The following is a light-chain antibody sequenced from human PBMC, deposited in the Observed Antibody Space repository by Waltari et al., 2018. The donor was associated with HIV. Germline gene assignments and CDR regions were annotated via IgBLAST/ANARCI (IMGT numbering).Light chain of an antibody. CDR1: SSNIGNDN. V-gene: IGLV1-47*01. Sequence: SSSNIGNDNVYWYQQLPGMTPKLLIYKNYQRPSGVPDRFAGSKSGTSASLAISGLRSEDEADYYCVGWDGSLSGYVFGAGTTVTVL. CDR3: VGWDGSLSGYV. J-gene: IGLJ1*01. CDR2: KNY.